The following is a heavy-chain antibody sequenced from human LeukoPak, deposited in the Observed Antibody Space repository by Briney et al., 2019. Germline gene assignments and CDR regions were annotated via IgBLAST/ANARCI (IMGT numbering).Heavy chain of an antibody. CDR2: IRSDGSNK. CDR3: AKTINTDFWSAGGYFDY. CDR1: GFTFSSYG. V-gene: IGHV3-30*02. J-gene: IGHJ4*02. Sequence: QAGGSLRLSCAASGFTFSSYGMHWVRQAPGKGLEWVAFIRSDGSNKYCADSVKGRFTISRDNSKNTLYLQMNSLRAEDTAVYYCAKTINTDFWSAGGYFDYWGQGTLVTVSS. D-gene: IGHD3-3*01.